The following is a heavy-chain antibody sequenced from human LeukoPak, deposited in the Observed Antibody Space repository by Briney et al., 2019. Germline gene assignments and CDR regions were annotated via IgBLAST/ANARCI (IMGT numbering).Heavy chain of an antibody. CDR1: GFTFSSYA. V-gene: IGHV3-64*01. Sequence: GGSLRLSCAASGFTFSSYAMHWVRQAPGKGLEYVSAIGSNGGSTYYANSVKGRFTISRDNSKNTLYLQMGSLRAEDMAVYYCARDHIVLNYYYGMDVWGQGTTVTVSS. J-gene: IGHJ6*02. CDR2: IGSNGGST. CDR3: ARDHIVLNYYYGMDV. D-gene: IGHD1-26*01.